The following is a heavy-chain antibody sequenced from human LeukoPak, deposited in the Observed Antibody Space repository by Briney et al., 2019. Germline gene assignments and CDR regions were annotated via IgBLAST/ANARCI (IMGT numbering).Heavy chain of an antibody. J-gene: IGHJ5*02. CDR2: IRYDGSNK. CDR1: GFTFSSYG. V-gene: IGHV3-30*02. Sequence: GGSLRLSCAASGFTFSSYGMHWVRQAPGKGLEWVAFIRYDGSNKYYADSVKGRFTISRDNSKNTLYLQMNSLRAEDTAVYYCARDAYCGGDCYSFNWFDPWGQGTLVTVSS. CDR3: ARDAYCGGDCYSFNWFDP. D-gene: IGHD2-21*02.